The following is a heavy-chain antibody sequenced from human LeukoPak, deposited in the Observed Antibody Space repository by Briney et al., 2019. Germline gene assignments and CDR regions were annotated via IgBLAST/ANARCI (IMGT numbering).Heavy chain of an antibody. CDR3: KGTSSGWYGDPFDY. J-gene: IGHJ4*02. CDR1: GFTFSNAW. V-gene: IGHV3-15*01. CDR2: IKSKTDGGTT. D-gene: IGHD6-19*01. Sequence: GGSLRLSCAASGFTFSNAWMSWVRQAPGKGLEWVGRIKSKTDGGTTDYAAPVKGRFTISRDDSKNTLYLQMNSLKTEDTAVYYCKGTSSGWYGDPFDYWGQGTLVTVSS.